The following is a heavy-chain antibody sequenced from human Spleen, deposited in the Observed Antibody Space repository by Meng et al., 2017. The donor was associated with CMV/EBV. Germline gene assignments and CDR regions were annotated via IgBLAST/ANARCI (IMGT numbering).Heavy chain of an antibody. V-gene: IGHV3-66*01. J-gene: IGHJ3*02. Sequence: GESLKISCAASGFTVSSNYMSWVRQAPGKGLEWVSVIYSGGSTYYADSVKGRFTISRDNAKNSLYLQMNSLRAEDTAVYYCARVPRNYGDPFDIWGQGTMVTVSS. CDR2: IYSGGST. CDR3: ARVPRNYGDPFDI. CDR1: GFTVSSNY. D-gene: IGHD4-17*01.